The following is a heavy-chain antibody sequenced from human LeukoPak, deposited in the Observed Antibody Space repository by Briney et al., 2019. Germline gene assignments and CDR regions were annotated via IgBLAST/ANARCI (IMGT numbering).Heavy chain of an antibody. CDR3: ARESVAGTPRDYFDY. J-gene: IGHJ4*02. Sequence: SETLSLTCTVSGYSISSGYYWGWIRQPPGKGLEWIGSIYHSGSTYYNPSLKSRVTISVDTSKNQFSLKLSSVTAADTAVYYCARESVAGTPRDYFDYWGQGTLVTVSS. CDR2: IYHSGST. V-gene: IGHV4-38-2*02. D-gene: IGHD6-19*01. CDR1: GYSISSGYY.